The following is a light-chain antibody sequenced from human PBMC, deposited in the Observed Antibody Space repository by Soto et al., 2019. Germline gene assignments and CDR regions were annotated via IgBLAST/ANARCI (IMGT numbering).Light chain of an antibody. CDR1: QSVSSN. CDR3: QHYNNWPPWT. V-gene: IGKV3-15*01. J-gene: IGKJ1*01. CDR2: GAS. Sequence: EIMMTQSPATLSVSPGERATLSCRASQSVSSNLAWYQQKPGQAPRLLIYGASTRATGIPARFSGSGSGTEFTLTISSLQSEDFAVYYCQHYNNWPPWTFGQGTK.